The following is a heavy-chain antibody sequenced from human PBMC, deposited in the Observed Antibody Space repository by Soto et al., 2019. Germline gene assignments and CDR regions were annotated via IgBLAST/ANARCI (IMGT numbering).Heavy chain of an antibody. Sequence: QVYLVQSGAEVKKPGSSVKISCKASGGIFSSNTINWVRQAAGQGLEWMGGIIPLFGTANYAEKFQGRVTITADKSTKTEHMQLTSLRSEDTAVYYCASKAACGGDCYAFDSWGQGTLVTVSS. D-gene: IGHD2-21*02. CDR3: ASKAACGGDCYAFDS. CDR2: IIPLFGTA. CDR1: GGIFSSNT. J-gene: IGHJ4*02. V-gene: IGHV1-69*06.